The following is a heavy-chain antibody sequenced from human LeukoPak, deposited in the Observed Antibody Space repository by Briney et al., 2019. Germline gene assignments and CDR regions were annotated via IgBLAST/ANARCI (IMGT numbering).Heavy chain of an antibody. J-gene: IGHJ4*02. CDR2: ISYDGSNK. V-gene: IGHV3-30-3*01. D-gene: IGHD5-18*01. CDR3: ARLHVDTAMVPIDY. Sequence: GGSLRFSCAASGFTFSSYAMHWVRQAPGKGLEWVAVISYDGSNKYYADSVKGRFTISRDNSKNTLYLQMNSLRAEDTAVYYCARLHVDTAMVPIDYWGQGTLVTVSS. CDR1: GFTFSSYA.